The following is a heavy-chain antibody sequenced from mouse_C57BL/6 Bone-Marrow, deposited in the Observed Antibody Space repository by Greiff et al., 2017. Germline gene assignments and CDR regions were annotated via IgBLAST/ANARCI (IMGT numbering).Heavy chain of an antibody. CDR1: GYAFSSYW. V-gene: IGHV1-80*01. Sequence: QVQLQQSGAELVKPGASVKISCKASGYAFSSYWMNWVKQRPGKGLEWIGQIYPGDGDTNYNGKFKGKATLTADKASSTAYMQLSSLTSEDSAVYFCARWGGYDSSPAWFAYWGQGTLVTVSA. CDR2: IYPGDGDT. D-gene: IGHD1-1*01. CDR3: ARWGGYDSSPAWFAY. J-gene: IGHJ3*01.